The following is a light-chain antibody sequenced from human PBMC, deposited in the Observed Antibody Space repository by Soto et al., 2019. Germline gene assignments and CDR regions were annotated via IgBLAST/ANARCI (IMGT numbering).Light chain of an antibody. V-gene: IGKV1-39*01. J-gene: IGKJ5*01. CDR3: QRSYRSIS. Sequence: DIQMTQSPSSLFASVGDRVTITCRASQSISAYLNWYQQRPGKAPSLLIYAETRLHSGVPSRFSGSGFGTDFTLTISSLQPEDFATYYCQRSYRSISFGQGTRLEMK. CDR1: QSISAY. CDR2: AET.